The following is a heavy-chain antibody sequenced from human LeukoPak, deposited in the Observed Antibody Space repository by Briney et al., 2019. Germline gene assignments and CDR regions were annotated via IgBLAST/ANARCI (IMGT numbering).Heavy chain of an antibody. Sequence: PSETLSLTCAVYGGSFSGYYWSWIRQPPGKGLEWIGEINHSGSTNYNPSLKSRVTISVDTSKNQCSLKLRSVTAADTAVYYCARGSAYYASSGYSPRVYYFDYWGQGTLVTVSS. D-gene: IGHD3-22*01. J-gene: IGHJ4*02. V-gene: IGHV4-34*01. CDR1: GGSFSGYY. CDR3: ARGSAYYASSGYSPRVYYFDY. CDR2: INHSGST.